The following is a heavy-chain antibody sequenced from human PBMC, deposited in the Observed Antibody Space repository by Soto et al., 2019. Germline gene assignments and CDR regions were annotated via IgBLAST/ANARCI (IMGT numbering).Heavy chain of an antibody. CDR1: GVPSSSYA. Sequence: QVQLVQSGAEVKKPGSSVKVSCKASGVPSSSYAISWVRQAPGQGLEWMGGIIPIFGTANYAQKFQGRVTITADESTSTGYMELSSLTSEDTAMYYCTRGSHSPGIAVAGYYYWGQGTLVTVSS. J-gene: IGHJ4*02. CDR3: TRGSHSPGIAVAGYYY. V-gene: IGHV1-69*01. CDR2: IIPIFGTA. D-gene: IGHD6-19*01.